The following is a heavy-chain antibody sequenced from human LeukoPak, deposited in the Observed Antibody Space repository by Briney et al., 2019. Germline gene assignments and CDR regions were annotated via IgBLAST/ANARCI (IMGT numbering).Heavy chain of an antibody. CDR2: GFYSGST. J-gene: IGHJ2*01. D-gene: IGHD5-12*01. V-gene: IGHV4-61*01. CDR1: GGPVSSASHY. CDR3: ARNAYSGYDYWHFDL. Sequence: SETLSLTCTVSGGPVSSASHYWSWIRQPPGKGLEWIGFGFYSGSTYYNPSLKSRVSISVDTSKNQFSLKLSSVTAADTAIYYCARNAYSGYDYWHFDLWGRGTLVTVSS.